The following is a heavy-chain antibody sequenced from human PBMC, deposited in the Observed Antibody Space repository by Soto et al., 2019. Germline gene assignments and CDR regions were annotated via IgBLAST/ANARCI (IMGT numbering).Heavy chain of an antibody. Sequence: SQTLSLTCVISGDSVSSNSAAWNWLRQSPSRGLEWLGRTYYRSKWYNDFAVSVKSRMTISPDSSKNQFSLQLNSVTPEDTAVYYCASTPDILLTWFDPWGQGILVSVAS. D-gene: IGHD3-9*01. CDR3: ASTPDILLTWFDP. CDR1: GDSVSSNSAA. J-gene: IGHJ5*02. V-gene: IGHV6-1*01. CDR2: TYYRSKWYN.